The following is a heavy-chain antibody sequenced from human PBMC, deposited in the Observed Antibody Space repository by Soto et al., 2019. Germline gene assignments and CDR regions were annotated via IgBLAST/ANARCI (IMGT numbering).Heavy chain of an antibody. Sequence: PGGSLRLSCIDSGFTFKDYAFNWVRQAPGKGLEWVSYISVGGGSIFYADSVKGRFTISRDDARNSVYLQMNTLRHEDTAVYHCVRDHRWAFDIWGQGTVVTV. CDR1: GFTFKDYA. CDR2: ISVGGGSI. CDR3: VRDHRWAFDI. V-gene: IGHV3-48*02. D-gene: IGHD2-15*01. J-gene: IGHJ3*02.